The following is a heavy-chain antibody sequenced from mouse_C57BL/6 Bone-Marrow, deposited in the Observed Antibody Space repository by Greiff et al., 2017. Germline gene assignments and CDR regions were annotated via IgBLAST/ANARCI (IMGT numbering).Heavy chain of an antibody. V-gene: IGHV1-82*01. D-gene: IGHD1-1*01. J-gene: IGHJ2*01. Sequence: VQLKESGPELVKPGASVKISCKASGYAFSSSWMNWVKQRPGKGLEWIGRIYPGDGDTNYNGKFKGKATLTADKSSSTAYMQLSSLTSEDSAVXFCASPLRYRFDNWRQGATLPVSS. CDR1: GYAFSSSW. CDR2: IYPGDGDT. CDR3: ASPLRYRFDN.